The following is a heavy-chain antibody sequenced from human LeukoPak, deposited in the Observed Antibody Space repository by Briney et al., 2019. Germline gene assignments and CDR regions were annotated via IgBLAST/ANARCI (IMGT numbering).Heavy chain of an antibody. J-gene: IGHJ5*02. CDR1: GGSISSYY. Sequence: PSETLSLTCTVSGGSISSYYWSWIRQPPGKGLEWIGYIYYSGSTNYNPSLKSRVTISVDTSKNQFSLKLSSVTAADTAVYYCARGYCSSTSCYMGPSNNWFDPWGQGTPVTVSS. CDR3: ARGYCSSTSCYMGPSNNWFDP. D-gene: IGHD2-2*02. CDR2: IYYSGST. V-gene: IGHV4-59*01.